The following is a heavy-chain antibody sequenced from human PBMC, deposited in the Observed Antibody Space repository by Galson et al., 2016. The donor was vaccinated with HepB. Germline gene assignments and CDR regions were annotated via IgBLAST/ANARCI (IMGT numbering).Heavy chain of an antibody. CDR3: AGDMSRAHWHFDL. CDR1: GGTFSNYA. V-gene: IGHV1-69*13. J-gene: IGHJ2*01. CDR2: IIPVLGTS. Sequence: SVKVSCKASGGTFSNYAISWVRQAPGQSLEWVGGIIPVLGTSDYAQYFEGRVTITADESTGTVYMELTNLRSDDTAVYYCAGDMSRAHWHFDLWGRGTLVTVTA. D-gene: IGHD5/OR15-5a*01.